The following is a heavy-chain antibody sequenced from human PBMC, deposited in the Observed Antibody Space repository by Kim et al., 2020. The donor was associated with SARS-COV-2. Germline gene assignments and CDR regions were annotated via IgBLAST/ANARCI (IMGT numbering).Heavy chain of an antibody. V-gene: IGHV4-39*07. CDR3: AREVAGLTNFLDY. Sequence: YNPSLTSRVTISVDTSKNQFSLKLSSVTAADTAVYYCAREVAGLTNFLDYWGQGTLVTVSS. J-gene: IGHJ4*02. D-gene: IGHD2-15*01.